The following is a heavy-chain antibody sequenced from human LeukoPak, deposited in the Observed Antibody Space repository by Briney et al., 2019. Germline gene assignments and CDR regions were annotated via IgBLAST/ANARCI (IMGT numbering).Heavy chain of an antibody. J-gene: IGHJ4*02. Sequence: SETLSLTCAVYGGSFSGYYWSWIRQPPGKGLEWIGEINHSGSTNYNPSLKSRVTISVDTSKNQFSLKLSSVTAADTAVYYCARVRRGSPDYWGQGTLVTVSS. CDR3: ARVRRGSPDY. D-gene: IGHD1-26*01. CDR2: INHSGST. V-gene: IGHV4-34*01. CDR1: GGSFSGYY.